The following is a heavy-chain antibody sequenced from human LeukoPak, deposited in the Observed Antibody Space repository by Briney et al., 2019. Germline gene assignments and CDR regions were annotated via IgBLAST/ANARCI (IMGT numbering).Heavy chain of an antibody. J-gene: IGHJ4*02. D-gene: IGHD2-2*01. Sequence: ASVKVSCKASGYTFTGYYMHWVRQAPGQGLEWMGWINPNSGGTNYAQKFQGRVTMTRDTSISTAYMELSRLRSDDTAVYYCARVPRGYCSSTSCHYFDYWGQGTLVAVSS. CDR2: INPNSGGT. CDR1: GYTFTGYY. V-gene: IGHV1-2*02. CDR3: ARVPRGYCSSTSCHYFDY.